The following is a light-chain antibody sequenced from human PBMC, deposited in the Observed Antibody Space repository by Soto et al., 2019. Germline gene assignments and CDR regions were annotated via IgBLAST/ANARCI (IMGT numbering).Light chain of an antibody. V-gene: IGKV4-1*01. J-gene: IGKJ1*01. CDR1: QSIGSY. Sequence: DIQMTQSPSSLSASVGDRVTITCRASQSIGSYLAWYQQKPGQPPKLLIYWASTRESGVPDRFSGSGSGTDFTLTISSLQAEDVAVYYCQQYYSTPWTFGQGTKVDIK. CDR2: WAS. CDR3: QQYYSTPWT.